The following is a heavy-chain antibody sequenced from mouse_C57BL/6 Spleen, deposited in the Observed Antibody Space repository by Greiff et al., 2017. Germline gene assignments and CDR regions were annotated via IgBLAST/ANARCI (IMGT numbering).Heavy chain of an antibody. CDR2: IYPRSGNT. CDR3: SRRFSTVGASYYFDD. CDR1: GYTFTSYG. J-gene: IGHJ2*01. D-gene: IGHD1-1*01. V-gene: IGHV1-81*01. Sequence: QVQLQQSGAELARPGASVKLSCKASGYTFTSYGISWVKQRTGQGLEWIGEIYPRSGNTYYNEKFKGKATLTADKSSSTAYMELRSLTSEDSAVYFCSRRFSTVGASYYFDDWGQGTTLTVSS.